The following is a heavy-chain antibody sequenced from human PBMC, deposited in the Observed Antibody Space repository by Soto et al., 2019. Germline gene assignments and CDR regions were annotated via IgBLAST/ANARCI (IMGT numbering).Heavy chain of an antibody. V-gene: IGHV3-7*03. D-gene: IGHD6-13*01. Sequence: PGGSLRLSCAASGFTFSNYWMNWVRQAPGKGLEWVANIKEDGSVKYSVDSVKGRFTISRDNAKNSLYLQMNSLRADDTAVYYCARAPLDSSSWGHYGMDVWGQGTTVTVSS. CDR2: IKEDGSVK. J-gene: IGHJ6*02. CDR3: ARAPLDSSSWGHYGMDV. CDR1: GFTFSNYW.